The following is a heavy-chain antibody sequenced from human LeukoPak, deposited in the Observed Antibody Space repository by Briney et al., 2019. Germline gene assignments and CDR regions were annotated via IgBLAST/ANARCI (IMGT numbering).Heavy chain of an antibody. J-gene: IGHJ5*02. D-gene: IGHD2-2*01. CDR3: ARRYCSSTSCYDDRENWFAP. Sequence: ASVKVSCKASGYTFTGYYMHWLRQAPGQGLEWMGWINPNSGGTNYAQKFQGRVTMTRDTSISTAYMELSRLRSDDTAVYYCARRYCSSTSCYDDRENWFAPWGQGTLVTVSS. CDR2: INPNSGGT. V-gene: IGHV1-2*02. CDR1: GYTFTGYY.